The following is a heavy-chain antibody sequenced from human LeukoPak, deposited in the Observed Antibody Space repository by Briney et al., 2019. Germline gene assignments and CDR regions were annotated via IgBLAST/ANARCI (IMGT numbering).Heavy chain of an antibody. CDR1: GGSISSYY. V-gene: IGHV4-59*01. J-gene: IGHJ6*02. CDR3: ARRMDV. Sequence: PSETLSLTCTVSGGSISSYYWSWIRQPPGKGLEWIGYIYYSGSTSYNPSLKSRVTISVDTSKNQFSLKLSSVTAADTAVYYCARRMDVWGQGTTVTVSS. CDR2: IYYSGST.